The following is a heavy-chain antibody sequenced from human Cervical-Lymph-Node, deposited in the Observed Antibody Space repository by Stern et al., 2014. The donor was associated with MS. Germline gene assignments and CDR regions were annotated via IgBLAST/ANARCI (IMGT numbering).Heavy chain of an antibody. J-gene: IGHJ4*02. V-gene: IGHV3-72*01. CDR1: GFSFSDFY. CDR3: SRDSSGDY. Sequence: VQLVESGGGLVQPGGSLRLSCAASGFSFSDFYMDLVRQAPGKGLEWAGRSRNKAKSYTTDYAASVKGRFTISRDDSKNSLYLQMNSLKTEDTAVYYCSRDSSGDYWGPGTLVTVSS. CDR2: SRNKAKSYTT.